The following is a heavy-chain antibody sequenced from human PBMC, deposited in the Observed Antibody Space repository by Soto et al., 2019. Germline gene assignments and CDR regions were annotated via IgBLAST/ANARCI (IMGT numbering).Heavy chain of an antibody. Sequence: ASVKVSCKASGYTFTSYGISWVRQAPGQGLEWMGWISAYNGNTNYAQKLQGRVTMTTDTSTSTAYMELRSLRSDDTAVYYCASGYCSGGSCYSYYYYYGMDVWGKGTTVTGSS. V-gene: IGHV1-18*04. CDR3: ASGYCSGGSCYSYYYYYGMDV. D-gene: IGHD2-15*01. J-gene: IGHJ6*04. CDR2: ISAYNGNT. CDR1: GYTFTSYG.